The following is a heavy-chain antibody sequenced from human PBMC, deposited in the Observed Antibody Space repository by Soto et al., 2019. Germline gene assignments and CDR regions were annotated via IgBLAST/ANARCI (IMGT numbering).Heavy chain of an antibody. Sequence: QVQLVESGGGVVQPGRSLRLSCAASGFTFSSYGMHWVRQAPGKGLEWVAVIWYDGSNKYYADSVKGRFTISRDNSKNTLYLQMNGLRAEDTAVYYCARGRVGYQLLLSGMDVWGQGTTVTVSS. CDR1: GFTFSSYG. J-gene: IGHJ6*02. CDR2: IWYDGSNK. CDR3: ARGRVGYQLLLSGMDV. D-gene: IGHD2-2*01. V-gene: IGHV3-33*01.